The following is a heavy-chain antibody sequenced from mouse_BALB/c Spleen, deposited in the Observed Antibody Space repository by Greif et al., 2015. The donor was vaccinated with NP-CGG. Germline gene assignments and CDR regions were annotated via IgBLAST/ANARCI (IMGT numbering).Heavy chain of an antibody. D-gene: IGHD1-1*01. J-gene: IGHJ4*01. Sequence: VPLQQSGAELVRAGASVKLSCTASGFNIKDYYMHWVKQRPEQGLGWIGWIDPENGDTEYAPKFQGKATMTADTSSNTAYLQLSSLTSEDTAVYYCNKALYYGSSYGYYAMDYWGQGTSVTVSS. CDR2: IDPENGDT. CDR1: GFNIKDYY. CDR3: NKALYYGSSYGYYAMDY. V-gene: IGHV14-4*02.